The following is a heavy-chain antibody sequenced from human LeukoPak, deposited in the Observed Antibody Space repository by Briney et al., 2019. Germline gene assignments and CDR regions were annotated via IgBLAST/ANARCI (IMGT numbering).Heavy chain of an antibody. CDR3: ATRHCSIAACRASSYKCMDD. D-gene: IGHD4-11*01. J-gene: IGHJ6*04. CDR2: ISRNSGSI. CDR1: GFTFDDYA. Sequence: GGSLRLSCAASGFTFDDYAMHWVRHAPGKGLEWVSGISRNSGSIGYADSVKGRFTISRDNAENSVHLQMNSLRAEDTAVYYCATRHCSIAACRASSYKCMDDWGKGTTVTVSS. V-gene: IGHV3-9*01.